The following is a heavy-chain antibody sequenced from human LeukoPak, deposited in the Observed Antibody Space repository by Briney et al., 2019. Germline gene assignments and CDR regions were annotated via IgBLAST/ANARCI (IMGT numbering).Heavy chain of an antibody. CDR3: AKALPADVRSPFDP. Sequence: GGSLRLSCAASGFTFSSYSMTWVRQAPGKGLEWVSAISGSGGSTYYADSVKGRFTISRDNSKNTLYLQMNSLRAEDTAVYYCAKALPADVRSPFDPWGQGTLVTVSS. CDR1: GFTFSSYS. V-gene: IGHV3-23*01. D-gene: IGHD2-2*01. CDR2: ISGSGGST. J-gene: IGHJ5*02.